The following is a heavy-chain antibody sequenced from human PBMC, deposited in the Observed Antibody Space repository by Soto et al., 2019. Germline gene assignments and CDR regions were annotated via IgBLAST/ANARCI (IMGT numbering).Heavy chain of an antibody. D-gene: IGHD2-2*01. J-gene: IGHJ6*02. CDR1: GGTFGNYA. Sequence: QVQLVQSGAEVKKPGSSVKVSCKASGGTFGNYAVSWVRQAPGQGLEWMGKIMPVFGTVNYAQKFQGRVTITVDKFTNTAYMELXXLXXXXXXXYYXXRVSVPGIYGEDVWGQGTTVSVSS. CDR3: XRVSVPGIYGEDV. V-gene: IGHV1-69*06. CDR2: IMPVFGTV.